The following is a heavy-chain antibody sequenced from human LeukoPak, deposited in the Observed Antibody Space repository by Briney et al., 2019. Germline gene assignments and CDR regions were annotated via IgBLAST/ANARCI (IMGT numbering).Heavy chain of an antibody. J-gene: IGHJ5*02. CDR1: GYSIDSAFY. CDR3: VRDAYYGSGSPGWFGP. CDR2: VFHRGTT. V-gene: IGHV4-38-2*02. Sequence: SETLSLTCTVSGYSIDSAFYWGGIRVPPGKGLEWIGSVFHRGTTDYNSSLKSRVNISIDTSKNQFSLKLNSLTAEDTAMYYCVRDAYYGSGSPGWFGPWGPGTLVIVSA. D-gene: IGHD3-10*01.